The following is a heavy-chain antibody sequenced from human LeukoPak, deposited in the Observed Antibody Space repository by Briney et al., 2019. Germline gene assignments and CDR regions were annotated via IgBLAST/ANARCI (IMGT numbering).Heavy chain of an antibody. CDR2: LSGNGDIT. J-gene: IGHJ4*02. CDR3: AKGGQMGH. V-gene: IGHV3-23*01. D-gene: IGHD2-8*01. Sequence: GGSLRLSCAGSGFSFSSHGMNWVRQAPGKGLEWVSDLSGNGDITYYADSVKGRFTISRDNSKNTLYLQLNSLRADDTAIYYCAKGGQMGHWGQGTLVTVSS. CDR1: GFSFSSHG.